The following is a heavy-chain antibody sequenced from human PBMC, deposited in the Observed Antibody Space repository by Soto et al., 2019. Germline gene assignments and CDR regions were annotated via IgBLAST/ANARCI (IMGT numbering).Heavy chain of an antibody. CDR3: TTDLWRIAVVVGSTGYFNP. J-gene: IGHJ5*02. V-gene: IGHV3-15*01. Sequence: EGSLRLSCAASGFTFSDAWMSWVRQAPGKGLDWVGRIKSKSDGGTTEYAAPVRGRFTISRDDSKNTLYPQMNSLKTEDTAVYYCTTDLWRIAVVVGSTGYFNPWGQGTLVTVSS. CDR2: IKSKSDGGTT. D-gene: IGHD2-15*01. CDR1: GFTFSDAW.